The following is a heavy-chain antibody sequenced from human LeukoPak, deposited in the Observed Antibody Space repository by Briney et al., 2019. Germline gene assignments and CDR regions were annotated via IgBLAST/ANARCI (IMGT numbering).Heavy chain of an antibody. CDR2: ISTYNDNT. CDR1: GYTFTYYG. J-gene: IGHJ4*02. D-gene: IGHD3-22*01. CDR3: ARDCSRNGYYCY. V-gene: IGHV1-18*01. Sequence: ASVKVSCKASGYTFTYYGISWVRQAPGQGLEWMGWISTYNDNTNYAQKLQGRVAMTTDTTTSTAYIELRSLRSDDTAVYYCARDCSRNGYYCYWGQGTLVTVSS.